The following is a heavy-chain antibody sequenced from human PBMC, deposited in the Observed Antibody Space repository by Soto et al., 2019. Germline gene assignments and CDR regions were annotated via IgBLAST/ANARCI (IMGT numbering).Heavy chain of an antibody. Sequence: QVQLVQSGAEVKKPGSSVKVSCKASGGTFSSYTISWVRQAPGQGLEWMGRIIPILGIANYAQKFQGRVTITADKSTSTAYMELSSLRSEDTAVYYCARNYGDYGYYYGMDVWGQGTTVTVSS. V-gene: IGHV1-69*02. CDR3: ARNYGDYGYYYGMDV. J-gene: IGHJ6*02. D-gene: IGHD4-17*01. CDR1: GGTFSSYT. CDR2: IIPILGIA.